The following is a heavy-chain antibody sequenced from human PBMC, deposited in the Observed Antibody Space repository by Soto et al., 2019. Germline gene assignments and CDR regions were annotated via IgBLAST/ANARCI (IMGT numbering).Heavy chain of an antibody. CDR1: GYIFTKYG. V-gene: IGHV1-18*01. Sequence: QVQVVQSGPELKKPGASVKVSCKAQGYIFTKYGIGWVRQAPGHGLEWMGLINVYNGDRKVAQKFQDRVSMTTDTAKETAYMELKSLRSGDTAVYYCARLQLGGDRMLNWFDPWGQGTLVTVSS. D-gene: IGHD2-21*02. J-gene: IGHJ5*02. CDR2: INVYNGDR. CDR3: ARLQLGGDRMLNWFDP.